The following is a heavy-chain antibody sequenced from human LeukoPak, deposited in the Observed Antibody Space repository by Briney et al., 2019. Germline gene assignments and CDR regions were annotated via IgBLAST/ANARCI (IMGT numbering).Heavy chain of an antibody. CDR3: ARNGYSSGWDYYYFGY. CDR1: GGTFSSYA. CDR2: IIPIFGTA. V-gene: IGHV1-69*13. D-gene: IGHD6-19*01. J-gene: IGHJ4*02. Sequence: ASVKVSCKASGGTFSSYAISWVRQAPGQGLEWMGGIIPIFGTANYAQKFQGRVTITADESTSTAYMELSSLRSEDTAVYYCARNGYSSGWDYYYFGYWGQGTLVTVSS.